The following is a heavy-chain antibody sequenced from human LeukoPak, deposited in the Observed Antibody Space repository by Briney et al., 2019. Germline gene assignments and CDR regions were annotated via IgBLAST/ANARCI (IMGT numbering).Heavy chain of an antibody. Sequence: ASETLSLTCAVYGGSFSGYYWSWIRQPPGKGLEWIGEINHSGSTNCNPSLKSRVTISVGTSKNQFSLKLSSVTAADTAVYYCARGDVLWFGESPRSYYYYGMDVWGQGTTVTVSS. D-gene: IGHD3-10*01. J-gene: IGHJ6*02. CDR3: ARGDVLWFGESPRSYYYYGMDV. CDR1: GGSFSGYY. V-gene: IGHV4-34*01. CDR2: INHSGST.